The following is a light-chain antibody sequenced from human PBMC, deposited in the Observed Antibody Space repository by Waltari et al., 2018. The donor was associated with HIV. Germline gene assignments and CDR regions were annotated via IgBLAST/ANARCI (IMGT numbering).Light chain of an antibody. J-gene: IGLJ1*01. V-gene: IGLV1-51*02. CDR3: GTWDSSLSAYV. Sequence: QSVLTHPPSGSAAPGPKFTLSSSGRRPHIGHHYAPWYQQHPGTAPKPLIYENNKRPSGIPDRVSGSKSGTSATLGITGLQTGDEADYCCGTWDSSLSAYVFGSGTKVTVL. CDR1: RPHIGHHY. CDR2: ENN.